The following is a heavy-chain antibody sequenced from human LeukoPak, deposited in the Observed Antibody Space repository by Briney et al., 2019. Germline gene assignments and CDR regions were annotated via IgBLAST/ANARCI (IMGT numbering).Heavy chain of an antibody. CDR2: ISSSSNYI. CDR1: GFTFSSYA. D-gene: IGHD2-21*01. J-gene: IGHJ4*02. V-gene: IGHV3-21*01. CDR3: ARGLGCGGDCYHDY. Sequence: GGSLRLSCAASGFTFSSYAMNWVRQAPGKGLEWVSSISSSSNYIYYADSVKGRFTISRDNAKNSLYLQMNSLRAEDTAVYYCARGLGCGGDCYHDYWGQGTLVIVSS.